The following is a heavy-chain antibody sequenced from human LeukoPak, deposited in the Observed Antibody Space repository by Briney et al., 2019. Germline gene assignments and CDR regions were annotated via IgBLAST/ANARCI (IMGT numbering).Heavy chain of an antibody. V-gene: IGHV6-1*01. J-gene: IGHJ4*02. CDR2: TYYSRSNWYN. CDR1: GDSVSSNSAA. D-gene: IGHD5-24*01. CDR3: ARGWLQSGFDY. Sequence: SQTLSLTCAISGDSVSSNSAAWNWIRQSPSRGLEWLGRTYYSRSNWYNDYAVSVKSRITINPDTSRNQFSLQLNSVTPEDTAVYYCARGWLQSGFDYWAQGTLVTVSS.